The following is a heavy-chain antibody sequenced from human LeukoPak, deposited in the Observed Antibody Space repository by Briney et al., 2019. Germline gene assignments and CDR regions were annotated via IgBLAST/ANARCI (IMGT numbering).Heavy chain of an antibody. CDR3: ARPKARAIAAAIFDY. CDR1: GGSISSGGYY. V-gene: IGHV4-31*03. D-gene: IGHD6-13*01. Sequence: SETLSLTCTVSGGSISSGGYYWSWIRQHPGKGLEWIGHIYDSGSTYYHPSLKSRLTISIDTSKHQFSLKLSSVTAADTAVYYCARPKARAIAAAIFDYWGQGTLVTVSS. J-gene: IGHJ4*02. CDR2: IYDSGST.